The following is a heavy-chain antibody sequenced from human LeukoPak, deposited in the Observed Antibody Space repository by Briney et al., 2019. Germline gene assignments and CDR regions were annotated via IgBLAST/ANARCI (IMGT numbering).Heavy chain of an antibody. CDR1: GFTVGSNY. V-gene: IGHV3-53*01. CDR2: FYSGGDT. D-gene: IGHD6-19*01. CDR3: ARTVAGQGYGMDV. J-gene: IGHJ6*02. Sequence: GGSLRLSCAASGFTVGSNYMSWVRQAPGKGLEWVSVFYSGGDTYYADSVKGRFTISRDNSKNTLYLQMNNLRADDTAVYFCARTVAGQGYGMDVWGQGTTVTVSS.